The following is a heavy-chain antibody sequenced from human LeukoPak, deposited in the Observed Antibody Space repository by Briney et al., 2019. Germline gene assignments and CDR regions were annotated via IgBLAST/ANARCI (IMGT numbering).Heavy chain of an antibody. CDR1: GGSFNGYY. D-gene: IGHD2-2*01. CDR3: ARDSQYQLLGYFDY. V-gene: IGHV4-34*01. CDR2: INHRGCT. Sequence: SETLSLTCAVYGGSFNGYYRSRSASPQGRGWSGLEINHRGCTNDNPSLKSRVTISVDTSKNQFSLKLSSVTAADTAVYYCARDSQYQLLGYFDYWGQGTLVTVSS. J-gene: IGHJ4*02.